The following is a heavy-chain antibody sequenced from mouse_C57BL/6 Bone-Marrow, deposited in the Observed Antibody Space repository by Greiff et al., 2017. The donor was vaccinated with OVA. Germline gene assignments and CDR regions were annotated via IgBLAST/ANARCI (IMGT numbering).Heavy chain of an antibody. Sequence: QVQLQQSGPGLVQPSQSLSITCTVSGFSLTSYGVHWVRQPPGKGLEWLGVIWSGGSTDYNAAFISRLSISKDNSKSQVFFKMNSLQADDTAIYYCAKKGVITTVVADWYFDVWGTGTTVTVSS. J-gene: IGHJ1*03. CDR3: AKKGVITTVVADWYFDV. CDR1: GFSLTSYG. CDR2: IWSGGST. D-gene: IGHD1-1*01. V-gene: IGHV2-4*01.